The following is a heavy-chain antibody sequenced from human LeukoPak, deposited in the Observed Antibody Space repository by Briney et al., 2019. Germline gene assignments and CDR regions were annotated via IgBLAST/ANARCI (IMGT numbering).Heavy chain of an antibody. CDR3: ARALAYTGSYPYYFDY. J-gene: IGHJ4*02. Sequence: ASVKVSCKASGYTFTSYDINWVRQATGQGLEWMGWMNPNSGNTGYAQKFQGRVTITRNTSISTAYMELSSLRSEDTAVYYCARALAYTGSYPYYFDYWGRGTLVTVSS. D-gene: IGHD1-26*01. V-gene: IGHV1-8*03. CDR1: GYTFTSYD. CDR2: MNPNSGNT.